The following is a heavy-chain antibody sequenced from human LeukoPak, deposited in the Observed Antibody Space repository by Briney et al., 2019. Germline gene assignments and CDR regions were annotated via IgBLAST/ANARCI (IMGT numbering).Heavy chain of an antibody. CDR2: IYYSGST. CDR1: GGSLSSYY. CDR3: ARGRDHWGYYYYMDV. Sequence: PSETLSLTCTVSGGSLSSYYWSWIRQPRGKELEWIGYIYYSGSTNYNPSLKSRVTISVDTSKNQFSLKLSSVTAADTAVYYCARGRDHWGYYYYMDVWGKGTTVTVSS. V-gene: IGHV4-59*01. D-gene: IGHD3-16*01. J-gene: IGHJ6*03.